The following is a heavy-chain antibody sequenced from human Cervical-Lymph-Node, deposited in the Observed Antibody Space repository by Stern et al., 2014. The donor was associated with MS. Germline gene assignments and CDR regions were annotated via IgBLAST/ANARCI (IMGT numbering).Heavy chain of an antibody. CDR2: IIPIFGTA. V-gene: IGHV1-69*01. CDR1: GGTFSSYA. CDR3: ARERQPYSSGWAFDY. D-gene: IGHD6-19*01. J-gene: IGHJ4*02. Sequence: QVQLVESGAEVKKPGSSVKVSCKASGGTFSSYAISWVRQAPGQGLEWMGGIIPIFGTANYAQKVQGRVTITAVESTSTAYMELSSLRSEDTAVYYCARERQPYSSGWAFDYWGQGTLVTVSS.